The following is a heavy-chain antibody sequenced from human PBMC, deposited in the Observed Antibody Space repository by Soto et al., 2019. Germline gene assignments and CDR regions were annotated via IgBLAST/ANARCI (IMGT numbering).Heavy chain of an antibody. V-gene: IGHV4-31*03. Sequence: QVQLQESGPGLVKPSQTLSLTCTVSGGSISSGGYYWSWIRQHPGKGLEWIGYIYYSGSTYYNPSLKSRVTISVDTSKNQFSLKLSSVTAADTAVYYCAREELDTVVRGVRFDPWGQGTLVTVSS. CDR1: GGSISSGGYY. CDR2: IYYSGST. D-gene: IGHD3-10*01. J-gene: IGHJ5*02. CDR3: AREELDTVVRGVRFDP.